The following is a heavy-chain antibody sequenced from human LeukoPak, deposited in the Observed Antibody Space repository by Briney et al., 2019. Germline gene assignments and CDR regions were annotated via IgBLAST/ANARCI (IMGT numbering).Heavy chain of an antibody. CDR1: GYSFTSYW. J-gene: IGHJ4*02. V-gene: IGHV5-51*01. D-gene: IGHD3-22*01. CDR3: ARRGYYYDSSGYYYDY. CDR2: IYPGDSDT. Sequence: GESLKISCKGSGYSFTSYWIGWVCQMPGKGLEWMGIIYPGDSDTRYSPSFQGQVTISADKSISTAYLQWSSLKASDTAMYYCARRGYYYDSSGYYYDYWGQGTLVTVSS.